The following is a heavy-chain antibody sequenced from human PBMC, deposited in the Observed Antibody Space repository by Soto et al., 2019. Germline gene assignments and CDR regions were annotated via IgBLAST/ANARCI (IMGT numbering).Heavy chain of an antibody. CDR1: GFTFSNAW. V-gene: IGHV3-15*01. CDR2: IKSKTDGGTT. D-gene: IGHD3-22*01. CDR3: TTPGYYYDSSGYYYFDY. Sequence: GGSLRLSCAASGFTFSNAWMSWIRQAPGKGLEWVGRIKSKTDGGTTDYAAPVKGRFTISRDDSKNTLYLQMNSLKTEDTAVYYCTTPGYYYDSSGYYYFDYWGQGTLVTVSS. J-gene: IGHJ4*02.